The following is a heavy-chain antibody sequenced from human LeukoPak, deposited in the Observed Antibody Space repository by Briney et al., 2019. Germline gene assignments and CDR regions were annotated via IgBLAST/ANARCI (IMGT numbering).Heavy chain of an antibody. CDR3: ARILWFGEVQYFDD. CDR1: GFTFSRYT. CDR2: ISSSSSYI. J-gene: IGHJ4*02. D-gene: IGHD3-10*01. V-gene: IGHV3-21*04. Sequence: GGSLRLSCAASGFTFSRYTMNWVRQAPGKGLEWVSSISSSSSYIYYAESVKGRFTISRDNSKNTLFLQMNSLRAEDTAVYYCARILWFGEVQYFDDWGQGIQVTVSS.